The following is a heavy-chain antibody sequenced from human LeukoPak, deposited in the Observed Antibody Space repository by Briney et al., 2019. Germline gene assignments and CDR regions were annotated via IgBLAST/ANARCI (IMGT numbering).Heavy chain of an antibody. CDR1: GFTFSIHW. Sequence: GGSLRLSCAASGFTFSIHWMSWARQARGKGLEWVANIKEDGSEKYYVDSVKGRFTISRENAKNSLYVQMNRLRAGDSAVFHCARILKSEFSDWGQGTLVTVSS. D-gene: IGHD2-15*01. CDR3: ARILKSEFSD. CDR2: IKEDGSEK. J-gene: IGHJ4*02. V-gene: IGHV3-7*01.